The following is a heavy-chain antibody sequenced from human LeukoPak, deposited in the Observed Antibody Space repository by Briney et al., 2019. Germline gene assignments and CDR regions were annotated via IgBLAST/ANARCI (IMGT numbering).Heavy chain of an antibody. CDR2: IYYSGST. D-gene: IGHD5-18*01. CDR1: GGSISSYY. CDR3: ARDQGYSYGYSYYYYYMDV. V-gene: IGHV4-59*01. J-gene: IGHJ6*03. Sequence: PSETLSLTCTVSGGSISSYYWSWIRQPPGKGLEWIGYIYYSGSTNYNPSLRSRVTISVDTSKNPFSLKLSSVTAADTAVYYCARDQGYSYGYSYYYYYMDVWGKGTTATVSS.